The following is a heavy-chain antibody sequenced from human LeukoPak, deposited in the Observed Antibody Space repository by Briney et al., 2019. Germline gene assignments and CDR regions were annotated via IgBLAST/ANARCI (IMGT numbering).Heavy chain of an antibody. Sequence: SETLSLTCTVSGGSISSSSYYWSWIRQPPGKGLEWIGYIYYSGSTNYNPSLKSRVTISVDTSKNQFSLKLSSVTAADTAVYYCARDTNYGDYGRYYYYMDVWGKGTTVTVSS. CDR2: IYYSGST. CDR1: GGSISSSSYY. V-gene: IGHV4-61*01. J-gene: IGHJ6*03. CDR3: ARDTNYGDYGRYYYYMDV. D-gene: IGHD4-17*01.